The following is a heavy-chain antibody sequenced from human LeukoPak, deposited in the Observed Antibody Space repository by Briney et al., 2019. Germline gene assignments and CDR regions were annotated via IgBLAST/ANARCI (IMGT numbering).Heavy chain of an antibody. CDR1: GFTFSSYS. Sequence: GGSLRLSCAASGFTFSSYSMNWVRQAPGKGLEWVSSISSSSSYIYYADSVKGRFTISRDNSKNTLYLQMNSLRAEDTAVYYCARSGSSGWTTWGQGTLVTVSS. V-gene: IGHV3-21*01. J-gene: IGHJ5*02. CDR3: ARSGSSGWTT. D-gene: IGHD6-19*01. CDR2: ISSSSSYI.